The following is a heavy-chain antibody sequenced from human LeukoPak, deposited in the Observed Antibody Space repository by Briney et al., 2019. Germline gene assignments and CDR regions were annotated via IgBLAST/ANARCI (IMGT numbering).Heavy chain of an antibody. Sequence: GGSLRLSCAASGFTFSRDSMNWVRQAPGKGLEWISYISHDGAIIYYADSVRGRFTISRDNARNSLYLQMHSLRAEDTAVYYCAREAAMVYYYYYMDVWGKGTTVTVSS. CDR2: ISHDGAII. CDR1: GFTFSRDS. CDR3: AREAAMVYYYYYMDV. J-gene: IGHJ6*03. D-gene: IGHD5-18*01. V-gene: IGHV3-48*01.